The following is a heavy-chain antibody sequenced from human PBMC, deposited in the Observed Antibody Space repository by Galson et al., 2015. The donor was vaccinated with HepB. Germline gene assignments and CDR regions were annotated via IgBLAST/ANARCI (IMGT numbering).Heavy chain of an antibody. CDR3: ARLWGDYYDLHWFDP. V-gene: IGHV1-18*01. D-gene: IGHD3-22*01. Sequence: SVKVSCKASGYTFTSYGISWVRQAPGQGLEWMGWISAYNGNTNYAQKLQGRVTMTTDTSTSTAYMELRSLRSDDTAMYYCARLWGDYYDLHWFDPWGQGTLVTVSS. CDR1: GYTFTSYG. J-gene: IGHJ5*02. CDR2: ISAYNGNT.